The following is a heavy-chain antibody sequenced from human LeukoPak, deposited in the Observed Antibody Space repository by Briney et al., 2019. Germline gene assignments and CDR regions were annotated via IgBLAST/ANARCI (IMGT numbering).Heavy chain of an antibody. D-gene: IGHD5-18*01. CDR2: IYYSGST. Sequence: PSETLSLTCTVSGGSISSYYWSWIRQPPGKGLEWIGYIYYSGSTNYNPSLKSRVTISVDTSKNQFSLKLSSVTAADTAVYYCARVNMVKGAFDIWGQGTMVTVSS. CDR1: GGSISSYY. J-gene: IGHJ3*02. V-gene: IGHV4-59*01. CDR3: ARVNMVKGAFDI.